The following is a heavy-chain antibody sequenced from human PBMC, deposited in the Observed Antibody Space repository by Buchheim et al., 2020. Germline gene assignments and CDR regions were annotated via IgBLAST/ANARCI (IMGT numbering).Heavy chain of an antibody. CDR1: GGSISSSSYY. J-gene: IGHJ6*02. CDR3: ATHETSHWGWISGDGMDV. CDR2: IYYSGST. D-gene: IGHD7-27*01. V-gene: IGHV4-39*01. Sequence: QLQLQESGPGLVKPSETLSLTCTVSGGSISSSSYYWGWIRQPPGKGLEWIGSIYYSGSTYYNPSLKSRVTISVDTSKNQFSLKLSSVTAADTAVYYCATHETSHWGWISGDGMDVWGQGTT.